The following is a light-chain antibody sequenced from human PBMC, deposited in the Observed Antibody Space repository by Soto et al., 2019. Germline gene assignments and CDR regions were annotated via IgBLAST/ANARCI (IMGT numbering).Light chain of an antibody. J-gene: IGKJ2*01. CDR2: DAS. V-gene: IGKV3-15*01. CDR3: HHYNSWPYT. Sequence: EIVMTQSPDTLSVSPGERATLSCRASQSVSSNLVWYQQKPGQAPRLLIYDASTRAPGFPARFSGSGSGTEFTLTISSLQSEDFAVYYCHHYNSWPYTFGQGTKVDIK. CDR1: QSVSSN.